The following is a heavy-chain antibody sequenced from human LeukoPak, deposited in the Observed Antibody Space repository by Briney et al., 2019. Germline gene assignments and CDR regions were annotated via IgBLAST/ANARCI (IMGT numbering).Heavy chain of an antibody. CDR3: AREALNYYDSSGYYSNWFDP. V-gene: IGHV1-2*02. Sequence: ASVKVSCKASGYTFTGYYMHWVRQAPGQVLEWMGWINPNSGGTNYAQKSQGRVTMTRDTSISTAYMELSRLRSDDTAVYYCAREALNYYDSSGYYSNWFDPWGQGTLVTVSS. CDR1: GYTFTGYY. D-gene: IGHD3-22*01. J-gene: IGHJ5*02. CDR2: INPNSGGT.